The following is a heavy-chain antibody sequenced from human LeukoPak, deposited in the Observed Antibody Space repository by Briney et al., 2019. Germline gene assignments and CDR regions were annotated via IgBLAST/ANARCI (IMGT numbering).Heavy chain of an antibody. CDR2: INPGAGNT. V-gene: IGHV1-46*01. D-gene: IGHD3-10*01. J-gene: IGHJ6*03. CDR3: AREGSTRMVLGYMDV. Sequence: ASVKVSCKASGYTFSNYYIHWVRQAPGQGLEWMGIINPGAGNTRYAQKFQGRVTMTRDTSTSTIYMDLSSLRSEDTAVYYCAREGSTRMVLGYMDVWGKGTTVTVSS. CDR1: GYTFSNYY.